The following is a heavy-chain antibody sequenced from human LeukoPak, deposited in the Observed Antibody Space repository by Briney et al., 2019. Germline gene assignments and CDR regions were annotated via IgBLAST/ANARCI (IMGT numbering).Heavy chain of an antibody. CDR3: ARLYGDYETPAFDI. J-gene: IGHJ3*02. V-gene: IGHV4-39*01. CDR2: VYYSGTT. CDR1: GGSISSRSYY. Sequence: SETLSLTCTVSGGSISSRSYYWGWIRQPPGEGLEWIGSVYYSGTTYYNPSLKSRVTISVDTSKNQFSLKLSSVTAADTAVYYCARLYGDYETPAFDIWGQGTMVTVSS. D-gene: IGHD4-17*01.